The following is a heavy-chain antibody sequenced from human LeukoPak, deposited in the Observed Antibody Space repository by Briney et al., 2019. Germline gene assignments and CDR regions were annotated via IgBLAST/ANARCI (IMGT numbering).Heavy chain of an antibody. CDR3: TSYSSSWYVFDY. D-gene: IGHD6-13*01. J-gene: IGHJ4*02. CDR2: ISYDGSNK. CDR1: EFTFSSYS. V-gene: IGHV3-30*03. Sequence: PGGSLRLSCAASEFTFSSYSMNWVRQAPGKGLEWVAVISYDGSNKYYADSVKGRFTISRDNSKNTLYLQMNSLRAEDTAVYYRTSYSSSWYVFDYWGQGTLVTVSS.